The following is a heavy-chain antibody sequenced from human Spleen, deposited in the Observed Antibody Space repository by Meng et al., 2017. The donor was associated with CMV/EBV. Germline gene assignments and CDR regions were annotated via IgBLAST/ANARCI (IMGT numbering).Heavy chain of an antibody. J-gene: IGHJ6*02. CDR2: ISSSSSYI. Sequence: GESLKISCAASGFTFSSYSMNWVRQAPGKGLEWVSSISSSSSYIYYADSVKGRFTISRDNAKNSLYLQMNSLRVEDTAVYYCARDWVDFWSGYYTGSNYYYGMDVWGQGTTVTVSS. V-gene: IGHV3-21*01. CDR3: ARDWVDFWSGYYTGSNYYYGMDV. D-gene: IGHD3-3*01. CDR1: GFTFSSYS.